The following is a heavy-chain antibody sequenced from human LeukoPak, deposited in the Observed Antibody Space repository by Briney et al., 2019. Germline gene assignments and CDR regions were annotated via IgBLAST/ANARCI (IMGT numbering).Heavy chain of an antibody. D-gene: IGHD4-17*01. CDR1: GSTFSHFG. V-gene: IGHV3-30*13. J-gene: IGHJ2*01. CDR3: ARPNDYGDYRYFDL. Sequence: GGSLRLSCAASGSTFSHFGMHWVRQAPGKGLEWVTAISYDGNDKYYADSVKGRFSISRDNSRNRMYLQMSSLRPEDTAVYYCARPNDYGDYRYFDLWGRGTLVTVFS. CDR2: ISYDGNDK.